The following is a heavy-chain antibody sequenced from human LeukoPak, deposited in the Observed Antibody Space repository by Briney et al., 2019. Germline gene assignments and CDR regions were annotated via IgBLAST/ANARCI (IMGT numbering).Heavy chain of an antibody. CDR1: GYSISSGYY. CDR2: IYHSGST. Sequence: PSETLSLTCTVSGYSISSGYYWGWIRQPPGKGLEWIGSIYHSGSTYYNPSLKSRVTISVGTSKNQFSLKLSSVTAADTAVYYCARALVTAFPAHFDYWGQGTLVTVSS. J-gene: IGHJ4*02. D-gene: IGHD2-21*02. CDR3: ARALVTAFPAHFDY. V-gene: IGHV4-38-2*02.